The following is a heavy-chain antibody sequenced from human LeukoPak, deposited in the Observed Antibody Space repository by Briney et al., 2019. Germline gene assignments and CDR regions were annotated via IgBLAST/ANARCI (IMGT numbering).Heavy chain of an antibody. V-gene: IGHV1-2*02. CDR2: IHPNSGGT. CDR3: AREVVGSGGSKQAFDI. Sequence: GASVKVSCKASGYTFTGYYMHWVRQAPGQGVEYMGWIHPNSGGTDIAHNFQGRGSMTRDTSISTVYMELSRLTSDDTAVYFCAREVVGSGGSKQAFDIWGQGTLVTVSS. J-gene: IGHJ3*02. D-gene: IGHD2-15*01. CDR1: GYTFTGYY.